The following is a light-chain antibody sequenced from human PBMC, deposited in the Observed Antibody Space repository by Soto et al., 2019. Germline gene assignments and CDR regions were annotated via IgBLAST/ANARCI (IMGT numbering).Light chain of an antibody. V-gene: IGKV1-5*03. Sequence: DIQMTQSPSTLSASVGDRVTITCRASQSISSWLAWYQQKPGKAPKLLIYKASSLESGVPSRFSSSGSGTEFTLTISSLQPDDVATYYCQQYNSYSTFGQGTKVEIK. CDR1: QSISSW. J-gene: IGKJ1*01. CDR3: QQYNSYST. CDR2: KAS.